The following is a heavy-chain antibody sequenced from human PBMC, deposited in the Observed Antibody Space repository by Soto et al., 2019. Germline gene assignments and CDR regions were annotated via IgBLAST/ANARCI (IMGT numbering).Heavy chain of an antibody. D-gene: IGHD5-12*01. Sequence: QVQLVQSGGEVKKPGASVKVSCKASGYTFTIYGINWVRQAPGQGLEWMGWISPDNGNTNYAQKLQGRVTMTTDTSKSTAYMERRSLRSDDTAVYYCERALGYSGYAGMDVWGQGTMVTVSS. CDR2: ISPDNGNT. CDR1: GYTFTIYG. J-gene: IGHJ6*02. V-gene: IGHV1-18*01. CDR3: ERALGYSGYAGMDV.